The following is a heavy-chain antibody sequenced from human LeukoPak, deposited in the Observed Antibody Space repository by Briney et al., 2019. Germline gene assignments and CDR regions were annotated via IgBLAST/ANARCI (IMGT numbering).Heavy chain of an antibody. J-gene: IGHJ4*02. Sequence: GGSLRLSCAASGLTFSSHWMHWVRQAPGKGLEWVSAISGSGGSTYYADSVKGRFTISRDNSKITLYLQMNSLRAEDTAVYYCARGGRTYYYDSSGYFDWGQGTLVTVSS. CDR3: ARGGRTYYYDSSGYFD. D-gene: IGHD3-22*01. CDR2: ISGSGGST. CDR1: GLTFSSHW. V-gene: IGHV3-23*01.